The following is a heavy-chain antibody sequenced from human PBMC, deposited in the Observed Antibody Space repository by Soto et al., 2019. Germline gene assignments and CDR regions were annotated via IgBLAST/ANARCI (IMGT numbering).Heavy chain of an antibody. CDR1: GGSFSPYH. CDR2: INHGSI. V-gene: IGHV4-34*01. Sequence: SETLSLTCGVSGGSFSPYHWSWVRQPPGKGLEWIVEINHGSINYNPSLKSRVTISEDTYKNQKSLKLRFVTAADTAVYYCARGPKYFDSVDSWGQGTLVTVSS. CDR3: ARGPKYFDSVDS. J-gene: IGHJ4*02. D-gene: IGHD3-9*01.